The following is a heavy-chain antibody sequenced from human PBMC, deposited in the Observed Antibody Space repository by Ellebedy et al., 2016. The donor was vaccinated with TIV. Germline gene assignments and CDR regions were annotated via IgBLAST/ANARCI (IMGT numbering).Heavy chain of an antibody. CDR3: AKGQGGNFYFYAMDV. D-gene: IGHD3-16*01. CDR1: GFTFEDYA. CDR2: ISWNSASL. V-gene: IGHV3-9*03. J-gene: IGHJ6*02. Sequence: SLKISCAASGFTFEDYAMHWVRQVPGKGLEWVSGISWNSASLGYADFVKGRFTISRDNAKNSLYLQINYLFAEDMALYYCAKGQGGNFYFYAMDVWGQGTTVIVSS.